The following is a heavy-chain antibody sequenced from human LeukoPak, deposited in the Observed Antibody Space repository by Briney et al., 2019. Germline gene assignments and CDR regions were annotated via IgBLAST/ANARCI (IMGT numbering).Heavy chain of an antibody. V-gene: IGHV1-46*01. CDR2: FYASDGTS. Sequence: ASVKVSCKASGYTFTGYYMHWVRQAPGQGLEWMGIFYASDGTSRYAQKFQGRVTMTRDTATSTVYMELSSLISEDTAVYYCAIAIPAGGAQYFQRWGQGTLVTVSS. J-gene: IGHJ1*01. CDR3: AIAIPAGGAQYFQR. CDR1: GYTFTGYY. D-gene: IGHD6-13*01.